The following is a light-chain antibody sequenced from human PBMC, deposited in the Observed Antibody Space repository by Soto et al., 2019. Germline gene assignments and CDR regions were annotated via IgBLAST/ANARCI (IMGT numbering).Light chain of an antibody. V-gene: IGLV1-47*01. Sequence: QSVLSQPPSASGAPGQRVTISCSGSSSNIGSNFVYWYQQLPGTAPKLLIYRTDQRPSGVPDRFSGSKPGASASLVISGLRSEDEADYYCAAWDNRLRWVFGGRTKLTVL. CDR2: RTD. CDR1: SSNIGSNF. J-gene: IGLJ3*02. CDR3: AAWDNRLRWV.